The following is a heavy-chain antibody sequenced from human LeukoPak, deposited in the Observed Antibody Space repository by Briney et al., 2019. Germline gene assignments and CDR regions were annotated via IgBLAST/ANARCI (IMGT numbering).Heavy chain of an antibody. V-gene: IGHV1-8*01. D-gene: IGHD3-22*01. CDR3: ARFYDSSASDAFDI. CDR2: MNPNSGNT. Sequence: AASVKVSCKASGYTFTNYDINWVRQATGQGLEWMGWMNPNSGNTGYAQKFQGRVTMTRNTSISTAYMELSRLRSEDTAVYYCARFYDSSASDAFDIWGQGTMVTVSS. J-gene: IGHJ3*02. CDR1: GYTFTNYD.